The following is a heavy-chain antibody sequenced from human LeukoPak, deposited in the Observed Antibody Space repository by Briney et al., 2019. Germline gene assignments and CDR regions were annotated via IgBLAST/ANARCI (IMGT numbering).Heavy chain of an antibody. CDR1: GFTFGDYA. V-gene: IGHV3-23*01. J-gene: IGHJ4*02. CDR2: ISGSGGST. CDR3: AKESGYSTVGY. Sequence: GGSLRLSCTASGFTFGDYAMSWFRQAPGKGLEWVSAISGSGGSTYYADSVKGRFTISRDNSKNTLYLQMNSLRAEDTAVYYCAKESGYSTVGYWGQGTLVTVSS. D-gene: IGHD3-3*01.